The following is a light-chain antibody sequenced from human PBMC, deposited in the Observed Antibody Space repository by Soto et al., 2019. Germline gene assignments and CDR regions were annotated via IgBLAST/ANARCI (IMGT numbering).Light chain of an antibody. Sequence: EIVLTQSPATLSLSPGERATLSCRASQSVSNYLAWYQQKPGQAPRLLIYDASSRATGIPARFSGSGSGADFTLTITRLEPEDFVVYYCHQYATSPQTFGQGTKVDIK. V-gene: IGKV3-20*01. CDR1: QSVSNY. J-gene: IGKJ1*01. CDR3: HQYATSPQT. CDR2: DAS.